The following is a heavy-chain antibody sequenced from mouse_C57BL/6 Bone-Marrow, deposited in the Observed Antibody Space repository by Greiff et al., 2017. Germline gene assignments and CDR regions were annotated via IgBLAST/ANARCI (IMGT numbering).Heavy chain of an antibody. CDR1: GYTFTDYY. D-gene: IGHD1-1*01. V-gene: IGHV1-26*01. Sequence: EVQLQQSGPELVQPGASVKISCKASGYTFTDYYMNWVKQSHGKSLEWIGDINPNNGGTSYNQKFKGKATLTVDKSSSTAYMELRSLTSEDSAVYYCARWAGSSYEDAMDYWGQGTSVTVSS. CDR2: INPNNGGT. CDR3: ARWAGSSYEDAMDY. J-gene: IGHJ4*01.